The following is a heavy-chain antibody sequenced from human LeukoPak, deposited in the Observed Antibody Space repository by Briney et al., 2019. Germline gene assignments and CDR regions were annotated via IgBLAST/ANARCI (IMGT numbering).Heavy chain of an antibody. D-gene: IGHD6-13*01. V-gene: IGHV4-34*01. J-gene: IGHJ4*02. CDR3: ARVASSHWYFNRAKYYFDY. Sequence: SETLSLTCTVYGGSFSGFYWSWIRHPPGKGLEWIGGINNSGSTNYIPSLKSRVTISLDTSRNQFSLKLSSVTAADTAVYYCARVASSHWYFNRAKYYFDYWGQGTLVTVSS. CDR1: GGSFSGFY. CDR2: INNSGST.